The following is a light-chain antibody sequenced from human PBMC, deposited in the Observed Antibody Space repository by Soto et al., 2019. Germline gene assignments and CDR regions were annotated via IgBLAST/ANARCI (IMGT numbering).Light chain of an antibody. Sequence: NFMLTQPHSVSESPGKTVTISCTGSSGSIATNYVQWYQQRPGSAPTTVIYEDTQRPSGVPERFSGSIDSSSNSASLTISGLKCEDEADYYCQSYDGSNPDVVFGGGTKLTVL. J-gene: IGLJ2*01. CDR3: QSYDGSNPDVV. CDR2: EDT. CDR1: SGSIATNY. V-gene: IGLV6-57*02.